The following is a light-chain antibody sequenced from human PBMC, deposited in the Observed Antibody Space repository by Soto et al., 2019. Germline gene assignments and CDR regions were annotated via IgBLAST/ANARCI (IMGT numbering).Light chain of an antibody. J-gene: IGKJ5*01. CDR1: QPLNNN. V-gene: IGKV3-15*01. CDR2: GAS. CDR3: QQHGISHIT. Sequence: EIVMTQSPATLSVSPGDRATLSCRAGQPLNNNVAWYQHNPGQAPRLLIYGASTRATGISARFSGSGSGTEFTLTISRLEPEDFAVYYCQQHGISHITFGQGTRLEI.